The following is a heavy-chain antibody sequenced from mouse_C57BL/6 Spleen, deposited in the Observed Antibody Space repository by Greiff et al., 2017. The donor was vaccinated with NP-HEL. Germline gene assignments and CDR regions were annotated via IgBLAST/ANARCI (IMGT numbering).Heavy chain of an antibody. D-gene: IGHD1-1*01. CDR1: GYTFTSYW. CDR3: ARPTVASGDFDV. V-gene: IGHV1-69*01. Sequence: QVQLQQPGAELVMPGASVKLSCKASGYTFTSYWMHWVKQRPGQGLEWIGEIDPSDSYTNYNQKFKGKSTLTVDKSSSTAYMQLSSLTSEDSAVYYCARPTVASGDFDVWGTGTTVTVSS. CDR2: IDPSDSYT. J-gene: IGHJ1*03.